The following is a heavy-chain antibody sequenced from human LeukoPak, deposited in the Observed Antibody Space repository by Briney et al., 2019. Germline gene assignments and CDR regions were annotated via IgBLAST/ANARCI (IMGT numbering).Heavy chain of an antibody. CDR2: IRSKAYGGTT. CDR1: GFTFGDYA. D-gene: IGHD6-19*01. CDR3: TRDLERRGIAVAGLDY. Sequence: GRSLRLSGTASGFTFGDYAMSWFRQAPGKGREWVGFIRSKAYGGTTEYAASVKGRFTISRDDSKSIAYLQMNSLKTEDTAVYYCTRDLERRGIAVAGLDYWGQGTLVTVSS. V-gene: IGHV3-49*03. J-gene: IGHJ4*02.